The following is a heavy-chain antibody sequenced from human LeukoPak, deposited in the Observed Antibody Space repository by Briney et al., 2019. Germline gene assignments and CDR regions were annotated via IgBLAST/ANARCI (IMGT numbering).Heavy chain of an antibody. CDR3: ARGYYYYGMDV. Sequence: SQTLSLTCTVSGGSISSGGYYWSWIRQPPGKGLEWIGEINHSGSTNYNPSLKSRVTIPVDTSKNQFSLKLSSVTAADTAVYYCARGYYYYGMDVWGQGTTVTVSS. J-gene: IGHJ6*02. CDR1: GGSISSGGYY. V-gene: IGHV4-30-2*01. CDR2: INHSGST.